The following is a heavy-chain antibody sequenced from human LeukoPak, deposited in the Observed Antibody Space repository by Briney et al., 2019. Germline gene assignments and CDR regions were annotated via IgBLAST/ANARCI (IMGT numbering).Heavy chain of an antibody. V-gene: IGHV4-34*01. CDR1: GGSFSGYY. Sequence: KASETLSLTCAVYGGSFSGYYWSWIRQPPGKGLEWIGEINHSGSTNYNPSLKSRVTISVDTSKNQFSLKLNSVTAADTAVYYCARNRYYYGSRNYGVPNWFDPWGQGTLVTVSS. CDR2: INHSGST. D-gene: IGHD3-10*01. J-gene: IGHJ5*02. CDR3: ARNRYYYGSRNYGVPNWFDP.